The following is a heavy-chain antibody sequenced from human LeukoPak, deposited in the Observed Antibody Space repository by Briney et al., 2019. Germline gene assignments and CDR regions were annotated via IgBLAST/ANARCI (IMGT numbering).Heavy chain of an antibody. J-gene: IGHJ6*03. V-gene: IGHV3-21*01. CDR1: GFTFSDYS. CDR3: VRDKAGSTPNYYYSMDV. CDR2: ITCSGTYT. D-gene: IGHD6-19*01. Sequence: GGSLRLSCAASGFTFSDYSGNWVRQAPGRGLEWVSSITCSGTYTYYADSVRGRFTLARDDARNSLYLQMHSPRAEDTAVYYCVRDKAGSTPNYYYSMDVWGTGTTVTVSS.